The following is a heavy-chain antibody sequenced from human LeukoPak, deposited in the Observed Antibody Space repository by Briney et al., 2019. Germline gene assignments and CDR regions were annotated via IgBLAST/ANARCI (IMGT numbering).Heavy chain of an antibody. V-gene: IGHV1-2*02. J-gene: IGHJ4*02. CDR2: INPNSGGT. Sequence: ASVKVSCKPSGYSLTGHYMHWVRQAPGQGLEWMGWINPNSGGTSFAQKFQGRVTMTRDTSISTAYMELTSLTSDDTAVYFCARGGGGLAYWGPGTLVTVSS. CDR1: GYSLTGHY. D-gene: IGHD2-15*01. CDR3: ARGGGGLAY.